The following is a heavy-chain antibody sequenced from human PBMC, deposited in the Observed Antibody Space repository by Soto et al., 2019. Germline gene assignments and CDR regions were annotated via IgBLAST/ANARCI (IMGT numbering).Heavy chain of an antibody. V-gene: IGHV3-33*01. D-gene: IGHD3-22*01. CDR1: GFTFSSYG. J-gene: IGHJ3*02. CDR3: ARAGRITMIVVEGDAFDI. CDR2: IWYDGSNK. Sequence: AGGSLRLSCAASGFTFSSYGMHWVRQAPGKGLEWVAVIWYDGSNKYYADSVKGRFTISRDNSKNTLYLQMNSLRAEDTDVYYCARAGRITMIVVEGDAFDIWGQGTMVTVSS.